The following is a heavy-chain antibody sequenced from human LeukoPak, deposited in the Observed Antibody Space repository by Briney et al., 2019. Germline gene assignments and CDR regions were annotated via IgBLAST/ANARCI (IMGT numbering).Heavy chain of an antibody. D-gene: IGHD6-19*01. J-gene: IGHJ5*02. CDR2: ISSSCDTI. V-gene: IGHV3-48*03. Sequence: GGSLRLFCAASGFTLSSYEMNWVRQAPGKGREWVSYISSSCDTIHYADSVRGRFTIPRDNAKNSLHLQMDSLRAEDTAVYYCARDRRGIAVAANWFDPWGQGTLVTVSS. CDR1: GFTLSSYE. CDR3: ARDRRGIAVAANWFDP.